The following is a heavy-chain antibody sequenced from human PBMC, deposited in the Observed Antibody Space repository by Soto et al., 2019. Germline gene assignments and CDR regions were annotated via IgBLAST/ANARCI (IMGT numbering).Heavy chain of an antibody. D-gene: IGHD3-16*01. CDR3: EMADNYVTPTPQDV. J-gene: IGHJ6*02. V-gene: IGHV1-18*01. CDR2: ISPYTGNT. Sequence: QVQLVQSGDEVKKPGASVKVSCKASGYIFVNYGIAWVRQAPGQGLEWMGWISPYTGNTHSAYTIQGRLTMTTDTATSTAYIDLGSLTSDDTAVYYYEMADNYVTPTPQDVWGQGTTVTVSS. CDR1: GYIFVNYG.